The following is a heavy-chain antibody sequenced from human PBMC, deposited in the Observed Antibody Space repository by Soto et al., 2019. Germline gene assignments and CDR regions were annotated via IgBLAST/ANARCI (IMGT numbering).Heavy chain of an antibody. V-gene: IGHV1-69*13. CDR1: GGTFSSYA. D-gene: IGHD2-15*01. Sequence: SVKVSCKACGGTFSSYAISWVRQAPGQGLEWMGGIIPSFGTANYAQKFQGRVTITADESTSTAYMELSSLRSEDTAVYYCASCSGGSCYYYYCMGVCRQLTTVTASS. CDR3: ASCSGGSCYYYYCMGV. CDR2: IIPSFGTA. J-gene: IGHJ6*02.